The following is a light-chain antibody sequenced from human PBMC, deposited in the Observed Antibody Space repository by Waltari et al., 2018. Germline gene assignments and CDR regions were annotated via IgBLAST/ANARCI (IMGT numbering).Light chain of an antibody. Sequence: QSALTQPASVSGSPGQSITIPCTGTSSDVGGYNYVSWYQQHPGKAPKLMIYEVSNRPSGVSNRFSGSKSGSTASLTISGLQAEDEADYYCSSYTSSSTVVFGGGTKLTVL. V-gene: IGLV2-14*01. J-gene: IGLJ2*01. CDR1: SSDVGGYNY. CDR2: EVS. CDR3: SSYTSSSTVV.